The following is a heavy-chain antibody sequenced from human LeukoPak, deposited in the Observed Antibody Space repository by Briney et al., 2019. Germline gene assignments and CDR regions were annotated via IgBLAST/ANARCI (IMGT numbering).Heavy chain of an antibody. Sequence: GGSLRLSCAASGFTFSSYAMSWVRQAPGKGLEWVSAISGSGGSTYYADSVKGRFTISRDNAKNSLYLQMNSLRAEDAAVYYCAREKRITIFGVANAAYYYYYYMDVWGKGTTVTVSS. CDR3: AREKRITIFGVANAAYYYYYYMDV. CDR2: ISGSGGST. D-gene: IGHD3-3*01. J-gene: IGHJ6*03. V-gene: IGHV3-23*01. CDR1: GFTFSSYA.